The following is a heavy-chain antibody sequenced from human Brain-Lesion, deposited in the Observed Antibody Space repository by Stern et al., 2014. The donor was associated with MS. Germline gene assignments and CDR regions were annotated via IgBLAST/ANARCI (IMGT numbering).Heavy chain of an antibody. Sequence: QLQLQESGPGLVKPSETLSLTCTVAGGSVSSTSYAWAWIRQPPGKGLEWIGTIYYSGHTYYSPSLQSRLTISLVTSKNQFSLQLSSVTAADTAVYYCAGEEDIRYCSGGSCTGNWFDPWGQGTLVTVSS. J-gene: IGHJ5*02. CDR3: AGEEDIRYCSGGSCTGNWFDP. CDR2: IYYSGHT. CDR1: GGSVSSTSYA. D-gene: IGHD2-15*01. V-gene: IGHV4-39*01.